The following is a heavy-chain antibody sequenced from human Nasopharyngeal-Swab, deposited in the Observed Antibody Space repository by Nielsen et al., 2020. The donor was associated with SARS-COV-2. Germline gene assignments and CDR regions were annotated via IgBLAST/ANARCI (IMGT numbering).Heavy chain of an antibody. CDR3: ARSYYDSSGYYYFDY. V-gene: IGHV3-13*01. CDR1: GFTFSRYD. CDR2: IGTAGDT. Sequence: GESLKISCAASGFTFSRYDMHWVRQPTGKGLEWVSTIGTAGDTIYPGSVKGRFTISRENAKNSSYLQMNSLRVGDTAVYYCARSYYDSSGYYYFDYWGQGTLVTVSS. J-gene: IGHJ4*02. D-gene: IGHD3-22*01.